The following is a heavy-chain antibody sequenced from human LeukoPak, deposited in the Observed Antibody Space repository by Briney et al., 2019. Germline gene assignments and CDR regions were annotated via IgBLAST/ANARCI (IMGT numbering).Heavy chain of an antibody. J-gene: IGHJ4*02. CDR2: THSGGST. V-gene: IGHV3-53*01. D-gene: IGHD6-25*01. Sequence: PGGSLRLSCAASGFTFSSYAMTWVRQAPGKGLEWVSVTHSGGSTSYADSVKGRFTISRDNSKNTLYLQMNSLRAEDTAVYYCARRAVYWGQGTLVTVSS. CDR1: GFTFSSYA. CDR3: ARRAVY.